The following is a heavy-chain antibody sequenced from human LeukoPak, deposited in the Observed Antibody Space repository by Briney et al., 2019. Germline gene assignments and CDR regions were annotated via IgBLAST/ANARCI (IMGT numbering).Heavy chain of an antibody. V-gene: IGHV5-51*01. Sequence: HGESLKISCKGSGYSFTTHWIAWVRQMPGEGLECMGIINLADSDTRYRPTFQGQVTISVDKSINTAYLQWSSLKVSDSAMYYCASTPGGTSAWPNWGQGTLVTVSS. CDR2: INLADSDT. CDR3: ASTPGGTSAWPN. J-gene: IGHJ4*02. D-gene: IGHD2-8*02. CDR1: GYSFTTHW.